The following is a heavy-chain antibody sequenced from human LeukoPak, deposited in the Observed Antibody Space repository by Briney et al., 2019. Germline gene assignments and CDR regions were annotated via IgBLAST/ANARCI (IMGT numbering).Heavy chain of an antibody. CDR3: ARVRPGYYDSSGHDAFDI. Sequence: NPSETLSLTCAVYGGSLSGYYWSWIRQPPGKGLEWIGSIYYSGSTYYNTSLKSRVTISVDTSKNQFSLKLSSVTAADTAVYYCARVRPGYYDSSGHDAFDIWGQGTMVTVSS. CDR1: GGSLSGYY. D-gene: IGHD3-22*01. V-gene: IGHV4-34*01. CDR2: IYYSGST. J-gene: IGHJ3*02.